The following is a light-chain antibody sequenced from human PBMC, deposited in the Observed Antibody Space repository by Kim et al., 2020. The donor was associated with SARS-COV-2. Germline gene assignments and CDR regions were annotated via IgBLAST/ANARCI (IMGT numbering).Light chain of an antibody. Sequence: ADGGDRVTITCRASQGIRNYLAWYQQKPGKVPNLLIYAASTLQSGVPSRFSGSGAGTDFTLIISRLQPEDVATYFWQRYDNAPWTFGQGTKVEIK. CDR1: QGIRNY. CDR3: QRYDNAPWT. CDR2: AAS. V-gene: IGKV1-27*01. J-gene: IGKJ1*01.